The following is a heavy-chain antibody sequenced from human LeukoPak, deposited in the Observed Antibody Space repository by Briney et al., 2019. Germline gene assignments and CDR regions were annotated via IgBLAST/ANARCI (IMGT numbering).Heavy chain of an antibody. D-gene: IGHD4-17*01. Sequence: GASVKVSCKASGYTFTSYGINWVRQAPGQGLEWMGWISPYNGNTKYAEKIQRRVTITTDTSTSTAYMELRSLSSDDTAVYYCARDQRGYGDSSGASKWIAPWGQGTLVTVSS. V-gene: IGHV1-18*01. CDR3: ARDQRGYGDSSGASKWIAP. CDR2: ISPYNGNT. J-gene: IGHJ5*02. CDR1: GYTFTSYG.